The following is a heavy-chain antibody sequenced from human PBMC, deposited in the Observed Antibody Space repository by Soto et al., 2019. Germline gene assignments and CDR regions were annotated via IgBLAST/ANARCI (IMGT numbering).Heavy chain of an antibody. CDR3: GRGRSGQIVVFY. V-gene: IGHV1-2*02. D-gene: IGHD1-26*01. Sequence: ASVKVSCKASGYTFTGHYIHWVRQAPEQGPEWMGEIGPETGASRYAQKFQGRVTMTRDMSITTVYMELNNLSPDDTAVYYCGRGRSGQIVVFYWGQGTPVTVSS. CDR2: IGPETGAS. J-gene: IGHJ4*02. CDR1: GYTFTGHY.